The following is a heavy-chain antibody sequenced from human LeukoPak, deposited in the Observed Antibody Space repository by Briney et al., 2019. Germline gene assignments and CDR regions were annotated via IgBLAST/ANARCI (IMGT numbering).Heavy chain of an antibody. CDR1: GFTFSSYA. CDR3: AKDRYRGSYRDAFDI. CDR2: ICGSGGST. J-gene: IGHJ3*02. D-gene: IGHD1-26*01. Sequence: GGSLRLSCAASGFTFSSYAMSWVRQAPVKGLGWVSAICGSGGSTYYADSVKGRFTISRDNTKNTLYLQMNSLRAEDTAVYYCAKDRYRGSYRDAFDIWGQGTMVTVSS. V-gene: IGHV3-23*01.